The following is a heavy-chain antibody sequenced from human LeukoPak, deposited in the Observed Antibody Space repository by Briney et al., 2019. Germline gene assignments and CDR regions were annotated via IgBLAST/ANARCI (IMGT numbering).Heavy chain of an antibody. CDR2: IYSGGTT. CDR1: GFTFSAYA. Sequence: QPGGSLRLSCEASGFTFSAYAMTWVRQAPGKGLEWVSVIYSGGTTYYADSVKGRFTISRDNSKNTLFLQMNSLRAEDTAVYYCARELVVTAGDHYYYGMDVWGQGTTVTVSS. D-gene: IGHD2-8*02. J-gene: IGHJ6*02. V-gene: IGHV3-53*01. CDR3: ARELVVTAGDHYYYGMDV.